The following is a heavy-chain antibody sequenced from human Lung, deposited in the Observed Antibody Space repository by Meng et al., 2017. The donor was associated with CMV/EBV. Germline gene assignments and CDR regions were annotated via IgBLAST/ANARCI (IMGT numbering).Heavy chain of an antibody. V-gene: IGHV4-4*02. D-gene: IGHD6-19*01. Sequence: LQESGPGMVTPSGTLSLPCAVPGCSISSSNWRSWVRQPPGKGLEWIGEIYHSGSTNYNPSLKSRVTISVDKSKNQFSLKLSSVTAADTAVYYCASFPPPGKQWLVTDYWGQGTLVTVSS. CDR3: ASFPPPGKQWLVTDY. J-gene: IGHJ4*02. CDR2: IYHSGST. CDR1: GCSISSSNW.